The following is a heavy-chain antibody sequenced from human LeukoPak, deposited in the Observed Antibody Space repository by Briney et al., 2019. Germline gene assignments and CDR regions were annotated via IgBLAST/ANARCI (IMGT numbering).Heavy chain of an antibody. Sequence: GGSLRLSCAASGFTFSDYYMSWIRQAPGKGLEWVPYISSSGSTIYYADSVKGRFTISRDNAKNSLYLQMNSLRAEDTAVYYCARDPFEHYYGSGSYHPLDYWGQGTLVTVSS. CDR3: ARDPFEHYYGSGSYHPLDY. V-gene: IGHV3-11*04. D-gene: IGHD3-10*01. CDR1: GFTFSDYY. J-gene: IGHJ4*02. CDR2: ISSSGSTI.